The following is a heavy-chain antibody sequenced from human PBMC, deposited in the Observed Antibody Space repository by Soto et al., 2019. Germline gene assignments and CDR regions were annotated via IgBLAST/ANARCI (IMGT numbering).Heavy chain of an antibody. CDR2: IYYSGST. V-gene: IGHV4-39*01. J-gene: IGHJ4*02. CDR1: GGSISSSSYY. Sequence: KASETLSLTCTVSGGSISSSSYYWGWIRQPPGKGLEWIGSIYYSGSTYYNPSLKSRVTISVDTSKNQFSLKLSSVTAADTAVYYCARVGGDYVLDNFDYWGQGTLVTVSS. CDR3: ARVGGDYVLDNFDY. D-gene: IGHD4-17*01.